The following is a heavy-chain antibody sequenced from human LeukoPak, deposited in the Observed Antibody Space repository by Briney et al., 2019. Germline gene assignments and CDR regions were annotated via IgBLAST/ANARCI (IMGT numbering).Heavy chain of an antibody. V-gene: IGHV1-2*02. Sequence: GASVKVSCKASGYTFTGYYMHWVRQAPGQGLEWMGWINPNSGATNYPQTFQGRVTITRDTSISTAYMELSSLTSDDTAMYYCARDLTSDAFDVWGQGTMITVSS. CDR3: ARDLTSDAFDV. CDR1: GYTFTGYY. CDR2: INPNSGAT. J-gene: IGHJ3*01.